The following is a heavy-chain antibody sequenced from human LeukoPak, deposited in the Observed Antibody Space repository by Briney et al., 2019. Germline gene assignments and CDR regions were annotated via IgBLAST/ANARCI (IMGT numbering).Heavy chain of an antibody. CDR1: GFTFSSYA. CDR3: ATSRDFYDTSGYYPYYFDC. V-gene: IGHV3-23*01. CDR2: ISGSGGST. J-gene: IGHJ4*02. Sequence: GGSLRLSCAASGFTFSSYAMSWVRQAPGKGLEWASAISGSGGSTYYADSVKGRFTISRDNSKNTLYLQMNSLRAEDTAVYYCATSRDFYDTSGYYPYYFDCWGQGTLVTVSS. D-gene: IGHD3-22*01.